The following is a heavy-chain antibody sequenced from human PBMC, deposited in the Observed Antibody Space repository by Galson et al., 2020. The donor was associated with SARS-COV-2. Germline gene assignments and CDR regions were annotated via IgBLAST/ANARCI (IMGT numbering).Heavy chain of an antibody. J-gene: IGHJ6*02. CDR2: ISYDGRKK. D-gene: IGHD4-4*01. V-gene: IGHV3-30*04. CDR3: GRDFRVTTTGSYYGVDV. CDR1: GFTFSSYA. Sequence: GESLKISCAASGFTFSSYALHWVRPAPGKGLAWVTVISYDGRKKYYADSVKGRFTISRENFKNTLYLQMISLRAEDTAVYYCGRDFRVTTTGSYYGVDVWGQGTTVTVFS.